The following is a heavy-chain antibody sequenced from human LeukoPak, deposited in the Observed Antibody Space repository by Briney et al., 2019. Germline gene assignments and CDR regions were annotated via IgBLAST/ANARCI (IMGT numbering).Heavy chain of an antibody. D-gene: IGHD5-18*01. CDR3: ARAGAAMVIKYYCYMDV. J-gene: IGHJ6*03. CDR1: GGSFSGYY. CDR2: INHSGST. V-gene: IGHV4-34*01. Sequence: SETLSLTCAVYGGSFSGYYWSWIRQPPGKGLEWIGEINHSGSTNYNPSLKSRVTISVDTSKNQFSLKLSSVTAADTAVYYCARAGAAMVIKYYCYMDVWGKGTTVTVSS.